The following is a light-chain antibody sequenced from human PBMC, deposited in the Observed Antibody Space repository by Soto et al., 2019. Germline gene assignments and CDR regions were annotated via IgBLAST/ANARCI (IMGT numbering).Light chain of an antibody. J-gene: IGKJ3*01. V-gene: IGKV1-27*01. CDR1: QSISSW. CDR3: QQYYLSPFT. CDR2: GAS. Sequence: DIQMTQSPSTLSASVGDRVTITCRPSQSISSWLAWYQQKPGKVPKLLIYGASTLQSGVPSRFSGSGSGTDFTLTISSLQAEDVAVYYCQQYYLSPFTFGPGTKVDIK.